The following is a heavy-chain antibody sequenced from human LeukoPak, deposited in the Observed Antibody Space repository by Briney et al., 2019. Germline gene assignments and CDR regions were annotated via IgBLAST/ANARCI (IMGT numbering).Heavy chain of an antibody. CDR1: GFSFTSYA. V-gene: IGHV3-23*01. CDR2: ISGGGDSA. CDR3: AKDRSLSSNWYGRVDY. D-gene: IGHD6-13*01. J-gene: IGHJ4*02. Sequence: TGGSLRLSCAASGFSFTSYAMSWVRQAPGKGLECVSAISGGGDSAYYADSVRGRFTISRDNSKNTLSLQMNSLRAEDTAVYYCAKDRSLSSNWYGRVDYWGQGTLVSVSS.